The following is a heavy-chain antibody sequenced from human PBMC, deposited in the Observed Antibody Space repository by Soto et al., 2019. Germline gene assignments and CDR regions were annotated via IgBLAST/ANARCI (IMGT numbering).Heavy chain of an antibody. Sequence: GSLRLSCAASGLSVSSSDMSWVRQASGKGLEWVSVIYSGGSTHDADSVKGRFTISRDNSKNTVHLQMNSLRVDDTAVYFCSTSSRNEYHFAMDAWGQGTTVTVSS. J-gene: IGHJ6*02. CDR2: IYSGGST. D-gene: IGHD6-6*01. CDR3: STSSRNEYHFAMDA. V-gene: IGHV3-53*01. CDR1: GLSVSSSD.